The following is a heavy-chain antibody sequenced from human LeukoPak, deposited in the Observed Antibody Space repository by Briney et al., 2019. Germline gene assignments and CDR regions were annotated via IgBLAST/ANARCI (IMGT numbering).Heavy chain of an antibody. Sequence: PGGSLRLSCADSGFTFSSYAMSWVRQAPGKGLEWVSAISGSGGSTYYADSVKGRFTISRDNSKNTLYLQMNSLRAEDTAVYYCAKDGAYCSSTSCYYAFDIWGQGTMVTVSS. CDR3: AKDGAYCSSTSCYYAFDI. D-gene: IGHD2-2*01. CDR1: GFTFSSYA. J-gene: IGHJ3*02. CDR2: ISGSGGST. V-gene: IGHV3-23*01.